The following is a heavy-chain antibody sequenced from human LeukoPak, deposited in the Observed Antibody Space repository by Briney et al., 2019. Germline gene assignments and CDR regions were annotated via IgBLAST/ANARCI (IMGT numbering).Heavy chain of an antibody. J-gene: IGHJ4*02. CDR2: IKPKDGAT. CDR3: TRSRESRELDY. V-gene: IGHV1-2*02. D-gene: IGHD1-1*01. CDR1: GYTFTDDY. Sequence: ASVKVSCKASGYTFTDDYVHWVRQAPGQGLEWMGWIKPKDGATRYAQRFQDRVTLTRDTSVSTAYMELNSPTSDDTAVYFCTRSRESRELDYWGQGTLVTVSS.